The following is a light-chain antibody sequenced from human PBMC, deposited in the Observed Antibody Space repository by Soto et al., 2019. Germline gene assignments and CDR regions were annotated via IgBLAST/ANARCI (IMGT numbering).Light chain of an antibody. J-gene: IGLJ1*01. CDR1: SSDVGTYNS. CDR3: NSYAGNNNVV. V-gene: IGLV2-8*01. Sequence: QSALPQPPSASGSPGQSVTISCTGSSSDVGTYNSVSWYQQHPGKAPKLVIYEVSKRPSGVPDRFSVSKSGNTASLTVSGLQAEDEADYYCNSYAGNNNVVFGTGTKVTVL. CDR2: EVS.